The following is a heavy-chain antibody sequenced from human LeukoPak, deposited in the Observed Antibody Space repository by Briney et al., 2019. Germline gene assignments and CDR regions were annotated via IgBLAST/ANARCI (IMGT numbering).Heavy chain of an antibody. CDR2: IYDSGST. Sequence: SETLSLTCTVSGGSIRSSYYYWGWIRQPPGKGLEWIGSIYDSGSTYCNPSLKSRVTISVDTSKNQFSLKLSSVTAADTAVYYCARGLRITIFGVVISTYAFDIWGQGTMVTVSS. CDR1: GGSIRSSYYY. J-gene: IGHJ3*02. CDR3: ARGLRITIFGVVISTYAFDI. D-gene: IGHD3-3*01. V-gene: IGHV4-39*07.